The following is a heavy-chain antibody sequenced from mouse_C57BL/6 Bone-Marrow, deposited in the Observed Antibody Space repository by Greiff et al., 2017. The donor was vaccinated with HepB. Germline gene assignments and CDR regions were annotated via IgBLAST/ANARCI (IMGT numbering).Heavy chain of an antibody. CDR2: IYPGDGDT. D-gene: IGHD1-1*01. CDR3: ARWGPYYYGSSYFDY. J-gene: IGHJ2*01. CDR1: GYAFSSSW. V-gene: IGHV1-82*01. Sequence: QVQLQQSGPELVKPGASVKISCKASGYAFSSSWMNWVKQRPGKGLEWIGRIYPGDGDTNYNGKFKGKATLTADKSSSTAYMQLSSLTSEDSAVYFWARWGPYYYGSSYFDYWGQGTTLTVSS.